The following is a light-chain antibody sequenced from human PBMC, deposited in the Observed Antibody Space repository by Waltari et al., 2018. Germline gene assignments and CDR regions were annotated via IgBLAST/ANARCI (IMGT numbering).Light chain of an antibody. CDR3: MQGLQSPT. Sequence: TVLTQSPLSLPVTPGEPASISCRSSQSLLHSNGYNYLEWYQQKPGQSPQLLIYLGSNRPAAVPDRFSGSGSGTDFTLKISRVEAEDVGVYYCMQGLQSPTFGQGTKLEI. CDR1: QSLLHSNGYNY. V-gene: IGKV2-28*01. J-gene: IGKJ2*01. CDR2: LGS.